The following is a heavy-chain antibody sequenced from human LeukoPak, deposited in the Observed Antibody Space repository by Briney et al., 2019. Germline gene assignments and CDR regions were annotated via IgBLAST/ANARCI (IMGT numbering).Heavy chain of an antibody. CDR2: INPNTAGT. Sequence: GASVKVSCKASGDTFSGYYMHWVRQAPGQGLEWMGWINPNTAGTNYAQKFQGRVTMTRDTSISTAYMELSRLRSDDTAVYYCAREGVDYGGNMVDYWGQGTLVTVSS. CDR3: AREGVDYGGNMVDY. CDR1: GDTFSGYY. V-gene: IGHV1-2*02. D-gene: IGHD4-23*01. J-gene: IGHJ4*02.